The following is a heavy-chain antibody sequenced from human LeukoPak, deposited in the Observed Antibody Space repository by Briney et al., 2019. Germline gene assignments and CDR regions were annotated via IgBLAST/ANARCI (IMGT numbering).Heavy chain of an antibody. J-gene: IGHJ4*02. D-gene: IGHD1-14*01. Sequence: PGGSLRLSCAASGFTFSSYEMNWVRQAPGKGLEWVSYISSSGNTIYYADSVKGRFTISRDNAKNSLYLQMNSLRAEDTAVYYCARENTGDYWGQGTLVTVSS. V-gene: IGHV3-48*03. CDR3: ARENTGDY. CDR2: ISSSGNTI. CDR1: GFTFSSYE.